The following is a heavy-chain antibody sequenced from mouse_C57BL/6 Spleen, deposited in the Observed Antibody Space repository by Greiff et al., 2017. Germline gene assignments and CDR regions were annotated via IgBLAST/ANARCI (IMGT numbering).Heavy chain of an antibody. CDR3: ARLGDGYPLYAMDY. V-gene: IGHV5-6*01. CDR1: GFTFSSYG. Sequence: DVQLVESGGDLVKPGGSLKLSCAASGFTFSSYGMSWVRQTPDKRLEWVATISSGGSYTYYPDSVKGRFTISRDNAKNTLYLQMSSLKSEDTAMYYCARLGDGYPLYAMDYWGQGTSVTVSS. CDR2: ISSGGSYT. J-gene: IGHJ4*01. D-gene: IGHD2-3*01.